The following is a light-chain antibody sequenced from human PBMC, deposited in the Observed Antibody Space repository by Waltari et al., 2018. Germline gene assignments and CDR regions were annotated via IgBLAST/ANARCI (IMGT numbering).Light chain of an antibody. CDR2: KDT. J-gene: IGLJ3*02. V-gene: IGLV3-25*03. CDR1: TLPTHY. Sequence: SYELTQPPSVSVSPGQTARITCSGDTLPTHYSYWYQQKPGQAPVLVIYKDTERPSGIPERFSGSSSGTTVTLTIIGVQAEDAADYHCQSADTSGSCHVMFGGGTKLTVL. CDR3: QSADTSGSCHVM.